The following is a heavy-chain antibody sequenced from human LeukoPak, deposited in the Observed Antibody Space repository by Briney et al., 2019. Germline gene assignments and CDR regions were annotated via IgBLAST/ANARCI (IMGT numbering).Heavy chain of an antibody. CDR1: GFTFDDYA. V-gene: IGHV3-9*01. CDR3: AKAVGAYRRGYFDY. CDR2: ISWNSGSI. D-gene: IGHD1-26*01. J-gene: IGHJ4*02. Sequence: GGSLRLSCAASGFTFDDYAMHWVRQAPGKGLEWVSGISWNSGSIGYADSVKGRFTISRDNAKNSLYLQMNSLRAEDTALYYCAKAVGAYRRGYFDYWGQGTLVTVSS.